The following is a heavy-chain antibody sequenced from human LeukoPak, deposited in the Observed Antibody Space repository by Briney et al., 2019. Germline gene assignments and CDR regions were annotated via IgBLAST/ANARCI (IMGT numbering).Heavy chain of an antibody. J-gene: IGHJ4*02. V-gene: IGHV3-43D*03. CDR2: ISWDGGST. CDR3: AKGSYYGSGSYYNPLDY. Sequence: PGGSLRLSCAASGFTFGDCAMHWVRQAPGKGLEWVSLISWDGGSTYYADSVKGRFTISRDNSKNSLYLQMNSLRAEDTALYYCAKGSYYGSGSYYNPLDYWGQGTLVTVSS. D-gene: IGHD3-10*01. CDR1: GFTFGDCA.